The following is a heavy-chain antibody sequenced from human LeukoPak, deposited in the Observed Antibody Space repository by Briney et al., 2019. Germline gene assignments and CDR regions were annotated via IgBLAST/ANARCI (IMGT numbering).Heavy chain of an antibody. CDR3: VRVGIDYYMDV. V-gene: IGHV3-72*01. CDR1: GFTFSDHY. D-gene: IGHD7-27*01. CDR2: TRNKANSYTT. J-gene: IGHJ6*03. Sequence: PGGSLRLSCEASGFTFSDHYMDWVRQGPGKGLEWVGRTRNKANSYTTEYAASVKGRFTIPRDDSKNSLYLQMNSLKTEDTAVYYCVRVGIDYYMDVWGKGTTVTVSS.